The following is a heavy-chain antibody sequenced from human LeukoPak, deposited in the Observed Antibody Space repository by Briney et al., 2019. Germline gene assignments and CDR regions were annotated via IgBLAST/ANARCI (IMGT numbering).Heavy chain of an antibody. V-gene: IGHV4-61*02. J-gene: IGHJ4*02. D-gene: IGHD2-8*01. Sequence: SETLSLTCTVSGGFISSGSYYWSWIRQPAGKGLEWIGRIYTSGSTNYNPSLKSRVTISADTSKNQFSLKVSSVTAAVTAVYYCARGGVMLDYWGQGTLVTVSS. CDR3: ARGGVMLDY. CDR2: IYTSGST. CDR1: GGFISSGSYY.